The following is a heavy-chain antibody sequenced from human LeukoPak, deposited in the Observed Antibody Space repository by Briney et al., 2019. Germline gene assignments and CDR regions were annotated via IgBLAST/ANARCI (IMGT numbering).Heavy chain of an antibody. D-gene: IGHD3-10*01. Sequence: HPGGSLRLSCAASGFTFSSYSMNWVRQAPGKGLEWVSYISSSSSTIYYADSVKGRFTISRDNAKNSLYLQMNSLRAEDTAVYYCAKNAGTSFTVHAFDIWGQGTMVTVSS. CDR2: ISSSSSTI. V-gene: IGHV3-48*01. J-gene: IGHJ3*02. CDR1: GFTFSSYS. CDR3: AKNAGTSFTVHAFDI.